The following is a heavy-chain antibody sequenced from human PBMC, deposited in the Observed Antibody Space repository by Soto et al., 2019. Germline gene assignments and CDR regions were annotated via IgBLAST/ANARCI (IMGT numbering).Heavy chain of an antibody. J-gene: IGHJ3*02. D-gene: IGHD3-22*01. CDR3: ARRHYYDSSGYADALDI. CDR1: GDSISSGDYY. V-gene: IGHV4-30-4*01. CDR2: TYHSGRT. Sequence: QVHLQESGPGLVEPSQTLSLTCTVSGDSISSGDYYWSWIRQSPDKGLEWIGYTYHSGRTYYKPSLKIRVTISADTSKNQFSLKLSSVTAADTAVYYCARRHYYDSSGYADALDIWGQGTSVTVSS.